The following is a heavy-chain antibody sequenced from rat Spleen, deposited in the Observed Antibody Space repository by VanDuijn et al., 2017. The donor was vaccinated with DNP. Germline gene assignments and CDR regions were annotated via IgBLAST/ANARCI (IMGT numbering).Heavy chain of an antibody. CDR3: ANWFAY. J-gene: IGHJ3*01. V-gene: IGHV5S10*01. CDR1: GFTFSDYA. CDR2: IIYDGSST. Sequence: EVQLVESGGGLVQPGNSLKLSCAASGFTFSDYAMAWVRQSPKKGLEWVATIIYDGSSTYYRDSVRGRFTISRDYARSTLYLQMDSLRSEDTATYYCANWFAYWGQGTLVTVSS.